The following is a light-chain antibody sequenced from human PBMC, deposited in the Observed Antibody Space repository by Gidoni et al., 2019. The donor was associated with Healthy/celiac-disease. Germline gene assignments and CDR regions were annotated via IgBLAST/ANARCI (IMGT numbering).Light chain of an antibody. J-gene: IGKJ2*01. CDR2: AAY. Sequence: IQITQSPSSLSASVGDRVTLTCRASQSISSYLNWYQQKPGKAPKLLIYAAYRLQSGVPSRFSGSGSGTDFTLTISSLQPEDFATYYCQQSYSTPYTFGQGTKLEIK. CDR3: QQSYSTPYT. CDR1: QSISSY. V-gene: IGKV1-39*01.